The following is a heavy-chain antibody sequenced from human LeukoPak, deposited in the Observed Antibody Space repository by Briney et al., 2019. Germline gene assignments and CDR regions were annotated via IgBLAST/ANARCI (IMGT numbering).Heavy chain of an antibody. CDR3: ARDTIAARCYDY. Sequence: PSETLSLTCVVYGVSFSGYYWSWIRQPPGKGLEWIGEINHSGSTNYNPSLKSRVTISLDTSKNQFSLKLNSVTAADTAVYYCARDTIAARCYDYWGRGTLVTVSS. V-gene: IGHV4-34*01. J-gene: IGHJ4*02. CDR2: INHSGST. CDR1: GVSFSGYY. D-gene: IGHD6-6*01.